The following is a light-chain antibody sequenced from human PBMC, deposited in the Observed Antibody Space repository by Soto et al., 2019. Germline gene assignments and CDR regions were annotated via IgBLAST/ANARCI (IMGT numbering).Light chain of an antibody. J-gene: IGKJ2*01. CDR3: QQYNSYHYT. CDR2: DAS. Sequence: DIQMTQSPSTLSASVGDRVTITCRASQSISSWLAWYQQKPGKAPKLLIYDASSLESGVPSRFSGSGSGTEFTLPISSLQPDDFATYYCQQYNSYHYTFGQGTKLEIK. CDR1: QSISSW. V-gene: IGKV1-5*01.